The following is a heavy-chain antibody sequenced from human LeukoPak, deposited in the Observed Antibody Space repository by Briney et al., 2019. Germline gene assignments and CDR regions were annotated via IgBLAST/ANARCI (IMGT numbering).Heavy chain of an antibody. CDR2: INPNSGGT. CDR1: GYTFTGYY. D-gene: IGHD3-16*01. V-gene: IGHV1-2*02. CDR3: ARGRIMITFGGVSLAY. Sequence: GASVKVSCKASGYTFTGYYMHWVRQAPGQGLEWMGWINPNSGGTNYAQKFQGRVTMTRDTSISTAYMELSRLRSDDTAVYYCARGRIMITFGGVSLAYWGQGTLVTVSS. J-gene: IGHJ4*02.